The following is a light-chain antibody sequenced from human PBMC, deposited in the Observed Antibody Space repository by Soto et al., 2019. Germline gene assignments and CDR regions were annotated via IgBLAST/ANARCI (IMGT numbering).Light chain of an antibody. V-gene: IGKV1-39*01. Sequence: DIQMTQSPSSLSASVGDRVTVTCRASQSISSSLNWYQQKPGKAPKVLIYGASTLQSGVPSRFSGRGSGTDFTLTISSLQPEDSTTYYCQQTYTTPWTFGQGTKVEIK. CDR2: GAS. J-gene: IGKJ1*01. CDR1: QSISSS. CDR3: QQTYTTPWT.